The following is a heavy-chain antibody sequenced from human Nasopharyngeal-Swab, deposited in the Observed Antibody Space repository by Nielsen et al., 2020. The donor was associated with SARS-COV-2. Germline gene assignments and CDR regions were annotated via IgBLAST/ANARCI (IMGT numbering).Heavy chain of an antibody. D-gene: IGHD5-18*01. Sequence: GGSLRLSCGGSGFTFSDYWMSWVRQAPGKGLEWVSTISATGATTYYADSVKGRFTISRDNSKNTLYLQMNSLRAEDTAVYYCAKNRGYNYGAYDHWGQGTLVTVSS. CDR1: GFTFSDYW. J-gene: IGHJ4*02. V-gene: IGHV3-23*01. CDR2: ISATGATT. CDR3: AKNRGYNYGAYDH.